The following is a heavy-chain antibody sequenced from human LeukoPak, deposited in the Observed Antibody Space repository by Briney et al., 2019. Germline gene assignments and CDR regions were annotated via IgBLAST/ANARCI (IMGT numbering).Heavy chain of an antibody. CDR3: AKDLVEVDSSGYAGTEAFDI. CDR1: GFTFSRYA. Sequence: GGSLRLSCAASGFTFSRYAMSWVRRAPRKGLEWVSIISGRGGSTYYADSVKGRFIISRDNSKNTLYLQMSSLRAEDTAIYYCAKDLVEVDSSGYAGTEAFDIWGQGTMVTVSS. J-gene: IGHJ3*02. D-gene: IGHD3-22*01. V-gene: IGHV3-23*01. CDR2: ISGRGGST.